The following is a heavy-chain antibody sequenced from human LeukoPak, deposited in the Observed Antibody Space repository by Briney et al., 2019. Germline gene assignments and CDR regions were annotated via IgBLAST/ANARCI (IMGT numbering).Heavy chain of an antibody. Sequence: PSETLSLTCTVSGGSISSYYWSWIRQPPGKGLEWIGYIYYSGSTNYNPSLKSRVTISVDTSKNQFSLKLSSVTAADTAVYYCARWGQSGAFDIWGQGTMVTVSS. CDR2: IYYSGST. D-gene: IGHD3-16*01. CDR1: GGSISSYY. CDR3: ARWGQSGAFDI. V-gene: IGHV4-59*01. J-gene: IGHJ3*02.